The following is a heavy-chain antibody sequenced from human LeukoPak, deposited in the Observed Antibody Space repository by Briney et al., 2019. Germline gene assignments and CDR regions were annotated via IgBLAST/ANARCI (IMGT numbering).Heavy chain of an antibody. CDR3: ARDDSRVNSYGPADY. Sequence: SETLSLTCTVSGYSISSGYYWGWIRQPPGKDLEWIGSIYHSGSTSYNPSLKSRVTISVDTSKNQFSLRLSSVTAADTAVYYCARDDSRVNSYGPADYWGQGTLVTVSS. CDR2: IYHSGST. V-gene: IGHV4-38-2*02. CDR1: GYSISSGYY. D-gene: IGHD5-18*01. J-gene: IGHJ4*02.